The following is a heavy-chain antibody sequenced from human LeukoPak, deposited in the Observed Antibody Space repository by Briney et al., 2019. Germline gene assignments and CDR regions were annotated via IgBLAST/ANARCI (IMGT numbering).Heavy chain of an antibody. D-gene: IGHD3-22*01. J-gene: IGHJ4*02. V-gene: IGHV4-30-4*01. CDR1: GGSISSGDYY. CDR3: ARVGWDYDSRPDYFDY. Sequence: SETLSLTCTVSGGSISSGDYYWSWIHQPPGKGLEWIGYIYYSGSTYYNPSLKSRVTISVDTSKNQFSLKLSSVTAVDTAVYYCARVGWDYDSRPDYFDYWGQGTLVTVSS. CDR2: IYYSGST.